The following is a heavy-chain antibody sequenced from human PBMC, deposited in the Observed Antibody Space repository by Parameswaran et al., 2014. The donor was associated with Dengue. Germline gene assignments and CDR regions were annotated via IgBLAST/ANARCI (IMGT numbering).Heavy chain of an antibody. D-gene: IGHD3-9*01. Sequence: VRQAPGKGLEWIGYIYYSGSTNYNPSLKSRVTISVDTSKNQFSLKLSSVTAADTAVYYCARGDWRGAGAFDIWGQGTMVTVSS. CDR2: IYYSGST. CDR3: ARGDWRGAGAFDI. V-gene: IGHV4-59*01. J-gene: IGHJ3*02.